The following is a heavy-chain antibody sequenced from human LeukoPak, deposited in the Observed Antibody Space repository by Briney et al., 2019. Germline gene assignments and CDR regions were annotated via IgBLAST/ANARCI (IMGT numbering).Heavy chain of an antibody. CDR2: INAGNGNT. CDR3: ARPLGIWGWFDP. CDR1: GYTFTSYA. D-gene: IGHD7-27*01. V-gene: IGHV1-3*01. J-gene: IGHJ5*02. Sequence: ASVKVSCKASGYTFTSYAMQWVRQAPGQRLEWMGWINAGNGNTKYSQKFQGRVTITRDTSASTAYMELSSLRSEDTAVYYCARPLGIWGWFDPWGQGTLVTVSS.